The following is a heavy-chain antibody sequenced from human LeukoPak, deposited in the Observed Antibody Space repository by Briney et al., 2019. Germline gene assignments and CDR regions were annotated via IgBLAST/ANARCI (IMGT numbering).Heavy chain of an antibody. J-gene: IGHJ3*02. V-gene: IGHV4-61*02. Sequence: PSQTLSLTCTVSGGSISSGSYYWSWIRQPAGKGLEWIGRIYTSGNTNYNPSLKSRVTISVDTSKNQFSLKLSSVTAADTAVYYCARDGITMVRGVIIKTDAFDIWGQGTMVTVSS. CDR2: IYTSGNT. D-gene: IGHD3-10*01. CDR3: ARDGITMVRGVIIKTDAFDI. CDR1: GGSISSGSYY.